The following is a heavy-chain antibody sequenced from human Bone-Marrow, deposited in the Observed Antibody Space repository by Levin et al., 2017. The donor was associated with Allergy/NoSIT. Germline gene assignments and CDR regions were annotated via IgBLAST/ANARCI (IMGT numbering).Heavy chain of an antibody. Sequence: LSLTCAASGFTFRSHSMNWVRQAPGKGLEWVSYISTSGGSVHYAESVKDRFTISRDQSKNTLYLQMNSLRVEDTGVYYCARYGSGSHYLHEYYFDYWGQGTLVTVSS. D-gene: IGHD3-10*01. V-gene: IGHV3-48*01. CDR2: ISTSGGSV. CDR3: ARYGSGSHYLHEYYFDY. J-gene: IGHJ4*02. CDR1: GFTFRSHS.